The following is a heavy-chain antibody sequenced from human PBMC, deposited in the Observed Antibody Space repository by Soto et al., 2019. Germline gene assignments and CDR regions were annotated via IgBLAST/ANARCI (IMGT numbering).Heavy chain of an antibody. CDR1: GFTFSSYG. V-gene: IGHV3-30*18. D-gene: IGHD6-13*01. CDR3: AKGYSSSWGLYYFDY. Sequence: QVQLVESGGGVVQPGRSLRLSCAASGFTFSSYGMHWVRQAPGKGLEWVAVISYDGSNKYYADSVKGRFTISRDNSKNTLYLQMNSLRAEDTAVYYCAKGYSSSWGLYYFDYWGQGTLVTVSS. J-gene: IGHJ4*02. CDR2: ISYDGSNK.